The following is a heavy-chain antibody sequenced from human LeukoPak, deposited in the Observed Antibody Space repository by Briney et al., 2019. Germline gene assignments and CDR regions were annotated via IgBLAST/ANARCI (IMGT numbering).Heavy chain of an antibody. CDR3: ARVRGIALPGDRDMDV. J-gene: IGHJ6*03. CDR2: IYYTERT. V-gene: IGHV4-39*02. Sequence: SETLSLTCTVSGGSISHSGYFWAWIRQPPGKGLEWVGHIYYTERTHYSPSLKSRVTMSFDASGNQFSLNVSSVTAADTAAYYCARVRGIALPGDRDMDVWGKGTTVTVSS. CDR1: GGSISHSGYF. D-gene: IGHD6-19*01.